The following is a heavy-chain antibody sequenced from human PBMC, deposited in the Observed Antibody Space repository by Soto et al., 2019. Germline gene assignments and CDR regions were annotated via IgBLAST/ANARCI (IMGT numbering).Heavy chain of an antibody. Sequence: SETLSLTCTVSGGSISSSSYYWGWIRQSPGKGLEWIGSFYYSGSTYYSPSLKSRVTVSGDTSKKQISLRLSSVAAADTAVYYCARISVASRYMDVWGKGSTVTVSS. V-gene: IGHV4-39*01. CDR1: GGSISSSSYY. CDR3: ARISVASRYMDV. J-gene: IGHJ6*03. D-gene: IGHD5-12*01. CDR2: FYYSGST.